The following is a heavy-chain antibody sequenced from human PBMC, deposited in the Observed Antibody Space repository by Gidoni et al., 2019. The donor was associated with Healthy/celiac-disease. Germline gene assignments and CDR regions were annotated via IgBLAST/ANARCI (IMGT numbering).Heavy chain of an antibody. CDR2: IYTSGST. V-gene: IGHV4-61*02. CDR3: ARENLYYYDSSGYPNYYYYYGMDV. J-gene: IGHJ6*02. Sequence: QVQLQESGPGLVKPSQTLSLTCTVSGGSISSGSYYWSWIRPPAGKGLEWIGRIYTSGSTNYNPSLKSRVTISVDTSKNQFSLKLSSVTAADTAVYYCARENLYYYDSSGYPNYYYYYGMDVWGQGTTVTVSS. CDR1: GGSISSGSYY. D-gene: IGHD3-22*01.